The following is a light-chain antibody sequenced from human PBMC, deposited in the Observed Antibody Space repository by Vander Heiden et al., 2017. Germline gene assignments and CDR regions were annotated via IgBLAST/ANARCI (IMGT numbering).Light chain of an antibody. CDR2: DAS. V-gene: IGKV3-11*01. Sequence: MLTQSPATLSVSTGERATLACRASQSVSGYFDWYQQQPGQAPRLLIYDASNRATGIPARCSGSGSGTDFTLTIGSLEPEDFAVYYCKKRGTTPTFGQGTKVEIK. CDR1: QSVSGY. J-gene: IGKJ1*01. CDR3: KKRGTTPT.